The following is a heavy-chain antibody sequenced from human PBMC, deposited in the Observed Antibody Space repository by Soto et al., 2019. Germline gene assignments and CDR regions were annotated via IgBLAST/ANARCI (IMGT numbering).Heavy chain of an antibody. CDR2: IYPGDSDT. Sequence: PGESLKISCKGSGYSLTSYWIGWVRQMPGKGLEWMGIIYPGDSDTRYSPSFQGQVTISADKSISTAYLQWSSLKASDTAMYYCARHGGYCSSTSCDTNWFDPWGQGTLVTVSS. J-gene: IGHJ5*02. D-gene: IGHD2-2*01. V-gene: IGHV5-51*01. CDR1: GYSLTSYW. CDR3: ARHGGYCSSTSCDTNWFDP.